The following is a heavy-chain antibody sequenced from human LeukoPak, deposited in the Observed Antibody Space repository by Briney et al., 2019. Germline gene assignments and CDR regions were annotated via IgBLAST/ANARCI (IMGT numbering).Heavy chain of an antibody. CDR2: INWNGGSR. D-gene: IGHD5-24*01. J-gene: IGHJ4*02. CDR3: ASVEVATIVFEY. CDR1: GFNFDDYV. V-gene: IGHV3-20*04. Sequence: PGGSLRLSCAASGFNFDDYVMSWVRQAPGKGLEWVSGINWNGGSRGYADSVKGRFTISRDNAKNSLYLQMNSLRAEDTALYYCASVEVATIVFEYWGQGTLVTVSS.